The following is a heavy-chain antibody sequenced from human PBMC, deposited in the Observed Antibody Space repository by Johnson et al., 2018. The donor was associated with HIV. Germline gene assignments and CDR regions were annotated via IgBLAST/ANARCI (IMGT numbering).Heavy chain of an antibody. Sequence: QVQLVESGGGVVRPGGSLSLSCAASGFTFNSFGVHWVRQAPGKGLEWVAFIRDDGSNEDYADSVKGRFTISRDNSKNTLYLQMNSLRVEDTAVYYCARVGYYVDAFDIWGQGTMVTVSS. J-gene: IGHJ3*02. D-gene: IGHD3-22*01. V-gene: IGHV3-30*02. CDR2: IRDDGSNE. CDR1: GFTFNSFG. CDR3: ARVGYYVDAFDI.